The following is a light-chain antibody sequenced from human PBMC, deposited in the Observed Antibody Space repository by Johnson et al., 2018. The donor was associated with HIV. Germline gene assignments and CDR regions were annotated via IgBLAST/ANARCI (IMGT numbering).Light chain of an antibody. Sequence: QSVLTQPPSVSAAPGQKVTISCSGSSSNIGNNSVSWYQQLTGTAPKLLIYENNKRPSGIPDRFSGSKSGTSATLGITGLQTGDEADYYCGTWDSSLSVYVFGTGTKVTVL. CDR3: GTWDSSLSVYV. V-gene: IGLV1-51*02. CDR2: ENN. CDR1: SSNIGNNS. J-gene: IGLJ1*01.